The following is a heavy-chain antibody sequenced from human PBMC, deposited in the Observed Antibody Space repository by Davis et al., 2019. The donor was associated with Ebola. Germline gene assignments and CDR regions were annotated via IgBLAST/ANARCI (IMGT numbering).Heavy chain of an antibody. J-gene: IGHJ6*02. CDR2: IWYDGSNK. Sequence: GESLKISCAASGFTFSSYGMHWVRQAPGKGLEWVAVIWYDGSNKYYADSVKGRFTISRDNSKNTLYLQMNSLRAEDTAVYYCARDYDFWSGSYYYYGMDVWGQGTTVTVSS. V-gene: IGHV3-33*01. D-gene: IGHD3-3*01. CDR3: ARDYDFWSGSYYYYGMDV. CDR1: GFTFSSYG.